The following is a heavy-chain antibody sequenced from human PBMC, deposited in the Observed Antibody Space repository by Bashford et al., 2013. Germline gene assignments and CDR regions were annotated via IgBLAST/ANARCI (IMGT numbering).Heavy chain of an antibody. CDR3: ATHSSSSGYYYYGMDV. V-gene: IGHV4-59*08. J-gene: IGHJ6*02. CDR1: GGSISSYY. D-gene: IGHD6-6*01. Sequence: TLSLTCTVSGGSISSYYWSWIRQPPGGRGTGVDWGVYLLQWEHQLQPPPQESSHHISRHVQEPSSPLKLSSVTAADTAVYYCATHSSSSGYYYYGMDVWAKGPRSPRLL. CDR2: LLQWEH.